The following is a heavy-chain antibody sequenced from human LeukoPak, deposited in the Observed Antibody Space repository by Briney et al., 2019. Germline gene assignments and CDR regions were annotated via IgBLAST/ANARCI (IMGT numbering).Heavy chain of an antibody. V-gene: IGHV4-30-4*01. CDR2: IYYSGST. D-gene: IGHD2-15*01. Sequence: SQTLSLTCTVSGGSISSGDYYWSWIRQPPGKGLEWIGYIYYSGSTYYNPSLTSRVIISVDTSKNQLSLKLSSVTAADTAVYHCARVSCRGGSCYSFDYWGQGTLVTVSS. CDR3: ARVSCRGGSCYSFDY. J-gene: IGHJ4*02. CDR1: GGSISSGDYY.